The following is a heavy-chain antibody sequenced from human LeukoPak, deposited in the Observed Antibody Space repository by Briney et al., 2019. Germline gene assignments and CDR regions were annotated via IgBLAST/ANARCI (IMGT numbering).Heavy chain of an antibody. V-gene: IGHV3-53*01. CDR3: ARELPTTVTTPGVFDI. CDR2: IYTGGST. D-gene: IGHD4-23*01. Sequence: AGGSLRLSCAASEFLVSNNYMSWVRQAPGKGLEWVSVIYTGGSTYYADSVKGRFTVSRDNSKNTVYLQMNRLRVDDTAVYYCARELPTTVTTPGVFDIWGQGTMVTVSS. CDR1: EFLVSNNY. J-gene: IGHJ3*02.